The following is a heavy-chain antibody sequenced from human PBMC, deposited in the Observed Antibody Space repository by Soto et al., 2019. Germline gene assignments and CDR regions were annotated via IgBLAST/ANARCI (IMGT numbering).Heavy chain of an antibody. V-gene: IGHV4-39*07. D-gene: IGHD5-12*01. CDR1: GGSISSGDYY. CDR3: ARAPLGWLRWFDP. Sequence: SETLSLTCTVSGGSISSGDYYWSWIRQPPGKGLEWIGEINHSGSTNYNPSLKSRVTISVDTSKNQFSLKLSSVTAADTAVYYCARAPLGWLRWFDPWGQGTLVTVSS. CDR2: INHSGST. J-gene: IGHJ5*02.